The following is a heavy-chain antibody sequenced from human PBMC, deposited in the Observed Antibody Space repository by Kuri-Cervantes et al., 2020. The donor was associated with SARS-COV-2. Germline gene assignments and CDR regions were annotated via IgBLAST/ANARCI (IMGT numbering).Heavy chain of an antibody. CDR1: GGSISSYY. V-gene: IGHV4-59*01. CDR2: FYSSGVT. CDR3: ARDNVLFSGSGFDY. J-gene: IGHJ4*02. Sequence: GSLRLSCSVSGGSISSYYWGWIRQPPGKGLEWIGYFYSSGVTNYNPSLKSRVTISVDTSKNQLSLILSSVTAEDTAAYYCARDNVLFSGSGFDYWGQGTLVTVSS. D-gene: IGHD1-26*01.